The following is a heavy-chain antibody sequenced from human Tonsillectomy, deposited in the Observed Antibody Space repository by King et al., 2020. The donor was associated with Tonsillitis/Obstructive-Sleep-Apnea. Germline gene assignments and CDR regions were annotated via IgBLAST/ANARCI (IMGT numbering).Heavy chain of an antibody. CDR2: ISGDGGST. V-gene: IGHV3-43*02. D-gene: IGHD3-22*01. Sequence: VQLVESGGGVVQPGGSLRLSCAASGFTFDDYAMHWVRQAPGKGLEWVSLISGDGGSTYYADSVKGRFTISRDNSKNSLYLQMNSLRTEDTALYYCAKDINRADYYDSSGYKDYWGQGTLVTVSS. J-gene: IGHJ4*02. CDR3: AKDINRADYYDSSGYKDY. CDR1: GFTFDDYA.